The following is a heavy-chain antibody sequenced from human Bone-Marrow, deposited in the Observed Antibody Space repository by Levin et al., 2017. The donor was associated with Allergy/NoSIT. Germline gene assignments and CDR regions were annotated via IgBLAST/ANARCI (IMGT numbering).Heavy chain of an antibody. Sequence: SETLSLSCTVSGGSISSTSCYWGWIRQPPGKGLEWIGSVYYSGSTYYKPSLKSRVTISADTSKNQFSLKVNSVTGADTAVYYCARQPRYCSDGTCFGFDSWGQGALVTVSS. CDR1: GGSISSTSCY. D-gene: IGHD2-15*01. CDR3: ARQPRYCSDGTCFGFDS. CDR2: VYYSGST. V-gene: IGHV4-39*01. J-gene: IGHJ5*01.